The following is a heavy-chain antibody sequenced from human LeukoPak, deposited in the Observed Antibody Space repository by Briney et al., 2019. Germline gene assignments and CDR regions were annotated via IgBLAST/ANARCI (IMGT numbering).Heavy chain of an antibody. CDR1: GGSISSSSYY. J-gene: IGHJ6*03. CDR2: IYYSGST. V-gene: IGHV4-39*07. D-gene: IGHD3-10*01. Sequence: SETLSLTCTVSGGSISSSSYYWGWIRQPPGKGLEWIGSIYYSGSTYYNPSLRSRVTMSVDTSKNQFSLKVSSVTAADTAVYYCARVFDSGSQAYFYYMDVWGKGTTVTISS. CDR3: ARVFDSGSQAYFYYMDV.